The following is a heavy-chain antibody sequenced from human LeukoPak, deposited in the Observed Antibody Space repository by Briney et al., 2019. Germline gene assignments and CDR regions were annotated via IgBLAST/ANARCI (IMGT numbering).Heavy chain of an antibody. CDR3: ARGYSSGWYPNYYYYMDV. Sequence: ASVKVSCKASGYTFTGYYMHWVRQAPGQGLEWMGRINPNSGGTNYAQKFQGRVTMTRDTSISAAYMELSRLRSDDTAVYYCARGYSSGWYPNYYYYMDVWGEGTTVTVSS. D-gene: IGHD6-19*01. J-gene: IGHJ6*03. V-gene: IGHV1-2*06. CDR1: GYTFTGYY. CDR2: INPNSGGT.